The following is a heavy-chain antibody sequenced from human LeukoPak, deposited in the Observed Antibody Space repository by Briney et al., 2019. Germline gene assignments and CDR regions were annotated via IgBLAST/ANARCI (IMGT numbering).Heavy chain of an antibody. J-gene: IGHJ4*02. D-gene: IGHD2-15*01. CDR3: AKARYCSGGSCDTIDY. CDR2: ISGDGGST. V-gene: IGHV3-43*02. CDR1: GFTFDDYA. Sequence: PGGSLRLSCAASGFTFDDYAMHWVRQAPGKGLEWVSLISGDGGSTYYADSVKGRFTISRDNSKNSLYLQMNSLRTEDTALYYCAKARYCSGGSCDTIDYRGQGTLVTVSS.